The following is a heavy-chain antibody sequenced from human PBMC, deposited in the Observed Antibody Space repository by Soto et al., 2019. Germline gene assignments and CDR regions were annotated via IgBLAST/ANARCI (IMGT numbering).Heavy chain of an antibody. CDR3: TTEDYYGSGFDAFDI. D-gene: IGHD3-10*01. Sequence: GGSLRLSCAASGFTFSNAWMSWLRQAPGKGLEWVGRIKSKTDGGTTDYAAPVKGRFTISRDDSKNTLYLQMNSLKTEDTAVYYCTTEDYYGSGFDAFDIWGQGTMVTVS. CDR1: GFTFSNAW. J-gene: IGHJ3*02. V-gene: IGHV3-15*01. CDR2: IKSKTDGGTT.